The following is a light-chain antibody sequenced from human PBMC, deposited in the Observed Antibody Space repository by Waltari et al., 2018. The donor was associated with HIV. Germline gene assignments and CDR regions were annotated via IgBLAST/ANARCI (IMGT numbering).Light chain of an antibody. CDR2: LAS. J-gene: IGKJ3*01. CDR1: QNIYTF. Sequence: DIQMTQSPSSLYASLGDRVTFTCRARQNIYTFVNWFQVKPGKTPRLLIYLASNLERGVPSRFSGSGSGTEFSLTISSVQPDDVATYFRLQTFNTPLTFGPGTKLDV. V-gene: IGKV1-39*01. CDR3: LQTFNTPLT.